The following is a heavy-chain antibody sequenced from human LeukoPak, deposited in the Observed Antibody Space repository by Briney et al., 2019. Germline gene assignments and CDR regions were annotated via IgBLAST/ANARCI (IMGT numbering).Heavy chain of an antibody. V-gene: IGHV3-53*01. D-gene: IGHD3-22*01. J-gene: IGHJ4*02. CDR2: IYSGGST. Sequence: GGSLRLSCAASGFTVSSNYMSWVRQAPGVGLEWVSVIYSGGSTYYADSVKGRFTISRDNSKNTLYLQMNSLRADDTAVYYCAKDPRGWLSTPDYWGQGTLVTVSS. CDR3: AKDPRGWLSTPDY. CDR1: GFTVSSNY.